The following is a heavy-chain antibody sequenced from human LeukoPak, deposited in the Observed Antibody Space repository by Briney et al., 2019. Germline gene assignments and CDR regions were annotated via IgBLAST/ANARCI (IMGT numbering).Heavy chain of an antibody. J-gene: IGHJ6*03. CDR3: AREGAYDILTGYYYYYYYMDV. CDR1: GFTFSSYA. V-gene: IGHV3-64*01. D-gene: IGHD3-9*01. CDR2: ISSNGGST. Sequence: PGGSLRLSCAASGFTFSSYAMHWVRQAPGKGLEYVSAISSNGGSTYYANSVKGRFTISRDNSKNTPYLQMGSLRAEDMAVYYCAREGAYDILTGYYYYYYYMDVWGKGTTVTVSS.